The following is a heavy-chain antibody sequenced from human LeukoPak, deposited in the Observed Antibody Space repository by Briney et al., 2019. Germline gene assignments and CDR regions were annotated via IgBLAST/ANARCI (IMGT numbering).Heavy chain of an antibody. D-gene: IGHD6-13*01. Sequence: GGSLRLSCAASGFTFSCYSMNWVRQAPGKGLEWVSSISSSSSYIYYADSVKGRFTISRDNAKNSLYLQMNSLRAEDTAVYYCARVHSHYAFDIWGQGTMVTVSS. CDR3: ARVHSHYAFDI. CDR2: ISSSSSYI. CDR1: GFTFSCYS. J-gene: IGHJ3*02. V-gene: IGHV3-21*01.